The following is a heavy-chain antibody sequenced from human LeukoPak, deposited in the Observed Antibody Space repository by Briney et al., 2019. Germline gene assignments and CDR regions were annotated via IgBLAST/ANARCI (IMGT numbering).Heavy chain of an antibody. V-gene: IGHV1-46*01. J-gene: IGHJ4*02. CDR3: ARDTRPSYDSSGYYYPGDY. CDR2: INPSGGST. CDR1: GYTFTSYY. Sequence: ASVKVSCKASGYTFTSYYMHWVRQAPGQGLEWMAIINPSGGSTSYAQKFQGRATMTRDTSTSTVYMELSSLRSEGTAVYYCARDTRPSYDSSGYYYPGDYWGQGTLVTVSS. D-gene: IGHD3-22*01.